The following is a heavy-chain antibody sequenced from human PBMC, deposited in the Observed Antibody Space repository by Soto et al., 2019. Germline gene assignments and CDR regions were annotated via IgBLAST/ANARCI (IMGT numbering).Heavy chain of an antibody. CDR2: ISGSGGST. D-gene: IGHD2-21*02. Sequence: GGSLRLSCAASGFTFSSYAMSWVRQAPGKGLEWVSAISGSGGSTYYADSVKGRFTISRDNSKNTLYLQMNSLRAEDTAVYYCAKDRTYCGGDCYSATDAFDIWGQGTMVTVSS. CDR3: AKDRTYCGGDCYSATDAFDI. V-gene: IGHV3-23*01. CDR1: GFTFSSYA. J-gene: IGHJ3*02.